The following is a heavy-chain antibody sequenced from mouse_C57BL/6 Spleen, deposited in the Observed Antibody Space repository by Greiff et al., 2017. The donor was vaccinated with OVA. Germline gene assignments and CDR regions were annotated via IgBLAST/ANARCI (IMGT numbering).Heavy chain of an antibody. D-gene: IGHD1-3*01. CDR3: ARGSSAWFAY. Sequence: EVKLQESGGGLVKPGGSLKLSCAASGFTFSDYGMHWVRQAPEKGLEWVAYISSGSSTIYYADTVKGRFTISRDNAKNTLFLQMTSLRSEDTAMYYCARGSSAWFAYWGQGTLVTVSA. V-gene: IGHV5-17*01. J-gene: IGHJ3*01. CDR1: GFTFSDYG. CDR2: ISSGSSTI.